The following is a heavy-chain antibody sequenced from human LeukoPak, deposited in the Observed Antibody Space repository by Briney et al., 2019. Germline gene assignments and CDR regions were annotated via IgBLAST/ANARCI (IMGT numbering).Heavy chain of an antibody. V-gene: IGHV4-30-4*01. D-gene: IGHD3-9*01. Sequence: SETLSLTCTVSGDSISSGDYYWTWIRQPPGKGLEWIGYIYYDGITYYNPSLKSRVIISVDQPKKQFSLKLSSVTAADTAVYYCAGAVTGYYLSHYYFPYWGRGTLVTVSS. J-gene: IGHJ4*02. CDR2: IYYDGIT. CDR3: AGAVTGYYLSHYYFPY. CDR1: GDSISSGDYY.